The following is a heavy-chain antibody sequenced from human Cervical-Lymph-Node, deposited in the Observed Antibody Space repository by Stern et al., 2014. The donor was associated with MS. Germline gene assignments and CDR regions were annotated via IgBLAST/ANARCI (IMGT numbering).Heavy chain of an antibody. V-gene: IGHV4-59*01. J-gene: IGHJ5*02. CDR1: GGSISSYY. CDR3: AREMRAVTTLQFDP. CDR2: IYYSGST. Sequence: QVQLQESGPGLVKPSETLSLTCTVSGGSISSYYWSWIRQPPGKGLEWLGYIYYSGSTNYNPSLKSRVTISVDTSKNQFSLKLSSVTAADTAVYYCAREMRAVTTLQFDPWGQGTLVTVSS. D-gene: IGHD4-11*01.